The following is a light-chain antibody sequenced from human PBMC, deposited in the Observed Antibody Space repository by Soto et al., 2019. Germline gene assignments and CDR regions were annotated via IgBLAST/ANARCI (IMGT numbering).Light chain of an antibody. CDR2: AAS. V-gene: IGKV1-8*01. CDR1: QGISSY. Sequence: ALRMTQSPSSLSASTGDRVTITCRASQGISSYLAWYQQKPGKAPKLLIYAASTLQSGVPSRFSGSGSGTDFTLTISCLQSEDFATYYCQHFRAFGQGTKVEIK. CDR3: QHFRA. J-gene: IGKJ1*01.